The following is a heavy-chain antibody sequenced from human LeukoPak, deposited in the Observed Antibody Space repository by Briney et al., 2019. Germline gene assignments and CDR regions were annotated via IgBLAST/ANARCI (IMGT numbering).Heavy chain of an antibody. CDR1: GFTFSSYS. CDR2: ISYDGSNK. J-gene: IGHJ4*02. Sequence: GGSLRLSCAASGFTFSSYSMNWVRQAPGKGLEWVAVISYDGSNKYYADSVKGRFTISRDNSKNTLYLQMNSLRAEDTAVYYCAKVRYSGYDAPSYYFDYWGQGTLVTVSS. D-gene: IGHD5-12*01. V-gene: IGHV3-30*18. CDR3: AKVRYSGYDAPSYYFDY.